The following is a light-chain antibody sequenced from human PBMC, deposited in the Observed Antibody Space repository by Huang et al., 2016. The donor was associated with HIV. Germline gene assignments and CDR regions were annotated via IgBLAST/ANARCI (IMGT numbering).Light chain of an antibody. CDR1: QRVEAF. CDR3: QQRGKWPLT. J-gene: IGKJ4*01. Sequence: EVVLAQSPATLSLSPGERATLSCRASQRVEAFLAWYQQKPGQAPRLLIYDASTRATGIPARFSGSGSGTDFTLTISSLQSEDFAVYYCQQRGKWPLTFGGGTKVEMK. CDR2: DAS. V-gene: IGKV3-11*01.